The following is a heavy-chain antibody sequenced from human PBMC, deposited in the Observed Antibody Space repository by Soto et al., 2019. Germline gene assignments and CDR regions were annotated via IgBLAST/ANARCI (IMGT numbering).Heavy chain of an antibody. J-gene: IGHJ5*02. D-gene: IGHD6-6*01. V-gene: IGHV1-46*01. CDR3: AASPTPSSSHWFDP. CDR2: INPSDGNR. Sequence: ASVKVSCKASGYTFSRCYIHWVRQAPGHGLQWMGIINPSDGNRNIAQKLLGRVTLTSDTSTSTVYMELSSLRSEDTAVYYCAASPTPSSSHWFDPWGQGTLVTVSS. CDR1: GYTFSRCY.